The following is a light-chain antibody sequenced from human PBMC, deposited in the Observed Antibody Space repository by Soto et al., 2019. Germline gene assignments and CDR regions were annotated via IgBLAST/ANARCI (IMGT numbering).Light chain of an antibody. CDR1: SSDVGAYNY. V-gene: IGLV2-8*01. J-gene: IGLJ1*01. CDR2: EVT. CDR3: SSYTSSSTLSTYV. Sequence: QSVLTQPPSASGSPGQSVTISCTGTSSDVGAYNYVSWYQQHPGKAPKLMISEVTKRPSGVPDRFSGSKSGNTASLIISGLQAEDEADYYCSSYTSSSTLSTYVFGTGTKVTVL.